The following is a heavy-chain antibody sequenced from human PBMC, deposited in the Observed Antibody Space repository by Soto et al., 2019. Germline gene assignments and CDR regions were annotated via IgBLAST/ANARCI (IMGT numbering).Heavy chain of an antibody. CDR2: IIPISGTT. V-gene: IGHV1-69*13. Sequence: GASVKVSCKASGGTFSTHAIIWVRQAPGHGLEWMGGIIPISGTTYYTQKFQGRVTITADEPTSTAFMELSSLKSEDTAVFYCARGYCSGGNCYSGMDVWAKGLWSPSP. CDR3: ARGYCSGGNCYSGMDV. CDR1: GGTFSTHA. J-gene: IGHJ6*02. D-gene: IGHD2-15*01.